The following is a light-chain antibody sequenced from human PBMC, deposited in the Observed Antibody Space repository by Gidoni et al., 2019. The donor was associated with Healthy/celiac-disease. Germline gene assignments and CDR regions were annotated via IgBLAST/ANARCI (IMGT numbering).Light chain of an antibody. V-gene: IGKV3-15*01. CDR2: GAS. CDR1: QSVTSN. CDR3: QQYDNWPIT. Sequence: EIVMTQSPATLSVSPGERATLTCSASQSVTSNLAWYQQKPGQAPRLLISGASTRATGIPARFSGSGSGTEFTLTISSLQSEDFAVYYCQQYDNWPITFGQGTRLEIK. J-gene: IGKJ5*01.